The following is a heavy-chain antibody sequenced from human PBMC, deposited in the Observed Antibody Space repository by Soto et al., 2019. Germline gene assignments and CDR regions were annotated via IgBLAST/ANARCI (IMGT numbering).Heavy chain of an antibody. J-gene: IGHJ4*02. D-gene: IGHD3-3*01. Sequence: GPPVKVSCKASGYTFTSYGISWLRKYTGQGLEWMGWISAYNGNTNYAQKLQGRVTMTTDTSTSTAYMELRSLRSDDTAVYYCARGGYYDFWSGYYHFDYRGQGTLVTVS. CDR3: ARGGYYDFWSGYYHFDY. CDR2: ISAYNGNT. CDR1: GYTFTSYG. V-gene: IGHV1-18*01.